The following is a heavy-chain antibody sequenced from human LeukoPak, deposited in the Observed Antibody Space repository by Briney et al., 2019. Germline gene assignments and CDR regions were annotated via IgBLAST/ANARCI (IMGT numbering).Heavy chain of an antibody. V-gene: IGHV3-48*03. D-gene: IGHD5-12*01. CDR3: ARSGYDIIFDY. CDR2: ISRSGDTI. J-gene: IGHJ4*02. CDR1: GFTFRNHE. Sequence: GGSERLSCAAFGFTFRNHEMNWVRQAPRKGLEWVSYISRSGDTIYEAIPEMDRFTISRDNAKNSLYLQMNSLRDEDTALYYCARSGYDIIFDYWGQRPIVPVSS.